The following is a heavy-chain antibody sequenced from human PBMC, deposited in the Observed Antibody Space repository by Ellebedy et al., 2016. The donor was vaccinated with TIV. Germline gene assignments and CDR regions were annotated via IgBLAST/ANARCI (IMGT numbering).Heavy chain of an antibody. V-gene: IGHV3-21*01. J-gene: IGHJ4*02. CDR2: MSGTSSYV. D-gene: IGHD3-3*01. CDR1: GFTFSTYS. Sequence: GGSLRLSCVASGFTFSTYSMNWVRQAPGKGLEWVSSMSGTSSYVHYADSVEGRFTISRDNAKNSLYLQMNSLRAEDTAVYYCAREYYGLDYWGQGILVTVSS. CDR3: AREYYGLDY.